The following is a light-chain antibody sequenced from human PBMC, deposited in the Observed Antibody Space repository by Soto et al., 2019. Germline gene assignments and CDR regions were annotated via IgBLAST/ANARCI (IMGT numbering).Light chain of an antibody. V-gene: IGKV3-15*01. J-gene: IGKJ2*01. CDR1: QNIGNN. CDR2: GAS. Sequence: VMTQSPATLSASPGERVILSCRASQNIGNNLAWYQQKPGQAPRLLMYGASSRASDTPARFSGSGSATDFTLTISSLQSEDFAVYYYQQYNNWPPYTFGQGTKLEIK. CDR3: QQYNNWPPYT.